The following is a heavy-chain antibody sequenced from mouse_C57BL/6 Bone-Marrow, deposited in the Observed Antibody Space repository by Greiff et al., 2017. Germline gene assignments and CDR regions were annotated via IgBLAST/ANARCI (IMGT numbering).Heavy chain of an antibody. J-gene: IGHJ1*03. V-gene: IGHV1-69*01. Sequence: VQLQQPGAELVMPGASVKLSCKASGYTFTSYWMHWVKQRPGQGLVWIGEIDPSDSYTNYKQKFKGKSTLTVDKSSRTAYMQLSSLTSEDSAVYYCARESDYYGSRSYWYCDVWGTGTTVTVSS. D-gene: IGHD1-1*01. CDR1: GYTFTSYW. CDR2: IDPSDSYT. CDR3: ARESDYYGSRSYWYCDV.